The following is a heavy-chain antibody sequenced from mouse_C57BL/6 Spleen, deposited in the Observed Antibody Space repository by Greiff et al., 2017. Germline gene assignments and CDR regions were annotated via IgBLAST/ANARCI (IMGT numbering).Heavy chain of an antibody. CDR1: GFSLTSYG. CDR2: IWSGGST. J-gene: IGHJ4*01. V-gene: IGHV2-2*01. D-gene: IGHD1-1*01. CDR3: ARKYYGSSYYYAMDY. Sequence: VKLMESGPGLVQPSQSLSITCTVSGFSLTSYGVHWVRQSPGKGLEWLGVIWSGGSTDYNAAFISRLSISKDNSKSQVFFKMNSLQADDTAIYYCARKYYGSSYYYAMDYWGQGTSVTVSS.